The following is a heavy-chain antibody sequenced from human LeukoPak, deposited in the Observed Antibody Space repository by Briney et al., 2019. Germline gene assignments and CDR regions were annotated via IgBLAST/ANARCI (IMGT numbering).Heavy chain of an antibody. CDR2: INPNSGGT. CDR1: GGTFNTYS. D-gene: IGHD1/OR15-1a*01. Sequence: ASVKVSCKASGGTFNTYSISWVRQAPGQGLEWMGWINPNSGGTKYAQKFQGRVTMTRDTSISTAYMELNRLRSDDTAVYYCARVMNREGTNYWGQGTLVTVSS. V-gene: IGHV1-2*02. J-gene: IGHJ4*02. CDR3: ARVMNREGTNY.